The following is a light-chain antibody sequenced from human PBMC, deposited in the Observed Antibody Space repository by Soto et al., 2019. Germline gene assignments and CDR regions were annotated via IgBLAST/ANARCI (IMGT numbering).Light chain of an antibody. CDR2: GAS. V-gene: IGKV3-20*01. J-gene: IGKJ1*01. CDR3: QQYGSSRRT. Sequence: EMLLTQSPGTLSLSPGERATLSCRASQSVSSSYLAWYQQKPGQAPRLLIYGASSRATGIPDRFSGSGSGTDFTLTISRLEPEDFAVYYCQQYGSSRRTFGQGTKVDIK. CDR1: QSVSSSY.